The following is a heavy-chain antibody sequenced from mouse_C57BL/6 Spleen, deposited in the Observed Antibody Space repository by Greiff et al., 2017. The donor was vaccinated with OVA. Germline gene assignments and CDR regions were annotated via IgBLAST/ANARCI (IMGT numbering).Heavy chain of an antibody. CDR1: GYTFTSYW. CDR2: INPSSGYT. CDR3: AKNDYYCISYDYYAMDY. D-gene: IGHD1-1*01. Sequence: QVQLQQSGAELAKPGASVKLSCKASGYTFTSYWMHWVKQRPGQGLEWIGYINPSSGYTKYNQKFKDKATLTADKSSRTAYMQLSSLTYEDSAVYYCAKNDYYCISYDYYAMDYWGQGTSVTVSS. V-gene: IGHV1-7*01. J-gene: IGHJ4*01.